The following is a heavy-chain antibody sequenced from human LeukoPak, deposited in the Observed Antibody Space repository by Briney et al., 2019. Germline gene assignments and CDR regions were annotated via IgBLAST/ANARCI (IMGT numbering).Heavy chain of an antibody. CDR1: GYTFTSYD. J-gene: IGHJ4*02. CDR3: ARDGDYDSSGYEQTPEQDY. CDR2: ISAYNGNT. V-gene: IGHV1-18*01. Sequence: ASVKVSCQASGYTFTSYDISWVRQAPGQGLEWMGWISAYNGNTNYAQKLQGRVTMTTDTSTSTAYMELRSLRSDDTAVYYCARDGDYDSSGYEQTPEQDYWGQGTLVTVSS. D-gene: IGHD3-22*01.